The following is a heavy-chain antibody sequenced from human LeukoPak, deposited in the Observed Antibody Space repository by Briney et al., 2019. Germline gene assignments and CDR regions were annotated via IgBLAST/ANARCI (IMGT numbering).Heavy chain of an antibody. J-gene: IGHJ5*02. Sequence: GASVKVSCKASGYTFTGYYMHWVRQAPGQGLEWMGWINPNSGGTNYAQKFQGRVTMTRDTSISTAYMELSRLRSDDTAVYYCARAYCSSTSCYPKDNWFDPWGQGTLVTVSS. CDR1: GYTFTGYY. CDR3: ARAYCSSTSCYPKDNWFDP. D-gene: IGHD2-2*01. V-gene: IGHV1-2*02. CDR2: INPNSGGT.